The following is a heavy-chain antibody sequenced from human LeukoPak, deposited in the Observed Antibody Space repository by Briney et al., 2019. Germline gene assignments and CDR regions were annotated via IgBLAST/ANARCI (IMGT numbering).Heavy chain of an antibody. Sequence: SVKVSCKASGGTFSSYAISWVRQAPGQGLEWMGRIIPIFGTANYAQKFQGRVTITTDESTSTAYMELSSLRSEDTAVYYCASTDMVMGYYSDYWGQGTLVTVSS. J-gene: IGHJ4*02. CDR3: ASTDMVMGYYSDY. D-gene: IGHD5-12*01. CDR2: IIPIFGTA. V-gene: IGHV1-69*05. CDR1: GGTFSSYA.